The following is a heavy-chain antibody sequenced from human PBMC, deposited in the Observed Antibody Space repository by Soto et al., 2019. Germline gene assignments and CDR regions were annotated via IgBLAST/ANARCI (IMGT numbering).Heavy chain of an antibody. CDR1: GGTFSSYA. J-gene: IGHJ4*02. Sequence: QVQLVQSGAEVKKPGSSVKVSCKASGGTFSSYAISWVRQAPGQGLEWMGGIIPIFGTANYAQKFQGRVTXXAXEXMSTAYMELSSLRSEDTAVYYCARGYGAVAGPNLDYWGQGTLVTVSS. V-gene: IGHV1-69*12. D-gene: IGHD6-19*01. CDR3: ARGYGAVAGPNLDY. CDR2: IIPIFGTA.